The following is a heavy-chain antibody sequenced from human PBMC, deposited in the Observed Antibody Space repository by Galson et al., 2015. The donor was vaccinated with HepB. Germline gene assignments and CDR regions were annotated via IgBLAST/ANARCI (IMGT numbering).Heavy chain of an antibody. Sequence: QSGAEVKKPGASVKVSCKASGYTFTSYALSWVRQAPGQGLEWMGWISGYNDNTNYAQKFQGRVTMTTDTSTSSAYMELRSLRSDDTAVYYCARNTSDKGAFDVWGQGTLVTVSS. V-gene: IGHV1-18*01. D-gene: IGHD1/OR15-1a*01. CDR1: GYTFTSYA. CDR3: ARNTSDKGAFDV. J-gene: IGHJ3*01. CDR2: ISGYNDNT.